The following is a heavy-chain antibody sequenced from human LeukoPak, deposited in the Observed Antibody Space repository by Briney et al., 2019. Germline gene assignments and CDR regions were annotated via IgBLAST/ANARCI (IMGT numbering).Heavy chain of an antibody. V-gene: IGHV3-30*18. J-gene: IGHJ4*02. CDR3: AKGGKRWLQSPGAYFDY. D-gene: IGHD5-24*01. CDR1: GFTFSSYG. CDR2: ISYDGSNK. Sequence: GGSLRLSCAASGFTFSSYGMHWVRQAPGKGLEWVAVISYDGSNKYYADYVKGRFTISRDNSKNTLYLQMNSLRAEDTAVYYCAKGGKRWLQSPGAYFDYWGQGTLVTVSS.